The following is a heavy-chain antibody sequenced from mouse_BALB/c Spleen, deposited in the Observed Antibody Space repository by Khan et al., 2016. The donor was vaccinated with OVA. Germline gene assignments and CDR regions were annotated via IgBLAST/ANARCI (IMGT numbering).Heavy chain of an antibody. CDR2: INPSDSES. CDR1: GYTFTSYW. Sequence: VQLQESGAELVRPGASVKLSCKASGYTFTSYWMNWVRQRPRQGLEWIGKINPSDSESHYNQMFKDKATLTVDKSSGTAYMQLSGLTSEDSAVYYCARREKYGYDPSWFAYWGQGTLVTVSA. J-gene: IGHJ3*01. CDR3: ARREKYGYDPSWFAY. V-gene: IGHV1-52*01. D-gene: IGHD2-2*01.